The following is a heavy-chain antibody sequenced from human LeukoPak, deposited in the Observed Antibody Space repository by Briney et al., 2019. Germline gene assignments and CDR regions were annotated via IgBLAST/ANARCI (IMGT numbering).Heavy chain of an antibody. CDR3: ARGSGSYYPIRALKPFDY. V-gene: IGHV5-51*01. CDR1: GYTFTTYW. D-gene: IGHD1-26*01. J-gene: IGHJ4*02. CDR2: IYPGDSDT. Sequence: GESLKISCKGFGYTFTTYWIGWVRQMPGKGLEWMGIIYPGDSDTRYSPSFQGQVTISADKSISTAYLQWSSLRSEDTAVYYCARGSGSYYPIRALKPFDYWGQGTLVTVSS.